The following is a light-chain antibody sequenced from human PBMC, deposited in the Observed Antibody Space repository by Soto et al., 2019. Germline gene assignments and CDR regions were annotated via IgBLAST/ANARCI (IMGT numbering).Light chain of an antibody. CDR3: CSYAGSSTFEV. J-gene: IGLJ2*01. CDR2: EGS. V-gene: IGLV2-23*03. CDR1: SSDVGSYNL. Sequence: QSALTQPASVSGSPGQSITISCTGTSSDVGSYNLVSWYQQHPGKAPKLRIYEGSKRPSGVSNRFSGSKSGNTASLTISGLQSEDEADYYCCSYAGSSTFEVFGGGTKLTV.